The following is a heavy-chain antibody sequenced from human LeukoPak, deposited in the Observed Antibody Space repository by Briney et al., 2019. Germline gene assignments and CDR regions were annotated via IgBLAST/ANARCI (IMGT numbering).Heavy chain of an antibody. CDR2: IIPFFGTA. J-gene: IGHJ4*02. CDR3: AREAGSGYFDY. Sequence: ASVKVSRKRSVCTFSSYAINWVRPPRGRGREGMGRIIPFFGTANYVQKFQGRVTITEDKSTRIDYMELSSLRSDDTAMYSCAREAGSGYFDYWGQGTLVTVSS. D-gene: IGHD3-10*01. CDR1: VCTFSSYA. V-gene: IGHV1-69*06.